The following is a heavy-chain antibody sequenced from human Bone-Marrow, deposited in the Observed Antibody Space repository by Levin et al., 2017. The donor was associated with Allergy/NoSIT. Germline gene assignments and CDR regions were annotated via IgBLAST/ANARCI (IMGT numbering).Heavy chain of an antibody. J-gene: IGHJ6*02. CDR1: SGSIYGGYAC. CDR2: IYHSGTT. V-gene: IGHV4-30-4*01. CDR3: ARTLAYGEIFYGMDV. Sequence: PSETLSLTCTVSSGSIYGGYACLSWIRQTPGGGLEWMGIIYHSGTTYYNPSLRRRLSMSADSSTNEFSLRLRSVTATDTATYYCARTLAYGEIFYGMDVWGQGTTVIVSS. D-gene: IGHD4-17*01.